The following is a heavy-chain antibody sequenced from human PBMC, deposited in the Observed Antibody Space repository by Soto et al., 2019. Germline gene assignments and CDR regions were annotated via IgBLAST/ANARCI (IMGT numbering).Heavy chain of an antibody. CDR2: INQDGSEK. Sequence: GGSLRLSCAASGFTFSTYWMDWVRQTPGKGLEWVANINQDGSEKNYVDSVKGRFTIYRDNAKNSLYLQMSSLTAEDSALYYCSRSLDSWGQGTLVTVSS. J-gene: IGHJ4*02. CDR1: GFTFSTYW. V-gene: IGHV3-7*01. CDR3: SRSLDS.